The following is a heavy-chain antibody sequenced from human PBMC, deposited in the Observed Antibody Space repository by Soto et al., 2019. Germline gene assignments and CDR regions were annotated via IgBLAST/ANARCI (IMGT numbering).Heavy chain of an antibody. D-gene: IGHD6-19*01. J-gene: IGHJ4*02. Sequence: VQLVESGGGVVQPGRSLRLSCSASGFTFSDYAMHWVRQAPGKGLEWVAVVSHDGRNTHYADSVKGRFTISRASSKNTVSLEMTSLRAEDTAVYYCAKGGGQWLVTSDFNYWGQGAVVTVSS. V-gene: IGHV3-30*18. CDR1: GFTFSDYA. CDR2: VSHDGRNT. CDR3: AKGGGQWLVTSDFNY.